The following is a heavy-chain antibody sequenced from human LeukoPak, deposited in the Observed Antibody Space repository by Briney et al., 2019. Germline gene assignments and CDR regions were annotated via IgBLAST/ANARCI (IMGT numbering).Heavy chain of an antibody. Sequence: SETLSLTCTVSGGSISSYYWSWIRQPPGKGLEWIGYIYYSGSTNYNPSLKSRVTISVDTSKNQFSLKLSSVTAADTAVYYCASVTTHIVVVTASDAFDIWGQGTMVTVSS. V-gene: IGHV4-59*01. J-gene: IGHJ3*02. CDR2: IYYSGST. CDR3: ASVTTHIVVVTASDAFDI. CDR1: GGSISSYY. D-gene: IGHD2-21*02.